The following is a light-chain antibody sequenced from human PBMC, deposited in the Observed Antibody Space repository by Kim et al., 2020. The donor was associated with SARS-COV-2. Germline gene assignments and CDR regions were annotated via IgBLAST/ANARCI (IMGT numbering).Light chain of an antibody. CDR2: GAS. CDR3: QQYGTTPRT. Sequence: YPGERATLSCRASQSVHSRYLAWYQQKPGQVPRLLMYGASNRATGIPDRFSGSGSGTEFSLTISRLEPEDSAVYFCQQYGTTPRTFGKGTKVDIK. J-gene: IGKJ1*01. CDR1: QSVHSRY. V-gene: IGKV3-20*01.